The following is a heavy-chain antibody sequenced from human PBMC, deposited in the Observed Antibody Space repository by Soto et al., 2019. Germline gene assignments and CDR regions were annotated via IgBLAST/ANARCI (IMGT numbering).Heavy chain of an antibody. CDR3: ARDRCFDGSCYSASDS. V-gene: IGHV3-48*02. J-gene: IGHJ5*01. D-gene: IGHD2-15*01. CDR1: GFSFSTYD. CDR2: ISTTSFTI. Sequence: VGSLRLSCAASGFSFSTYDMDWVRQAPGKAPEWIAHISTTSFTIYYADSVKGRFTISRDNARSSLYLEMKSLRDEDTAVYYCARDRCFDGSCYSASDSWGQGILVTVSS.